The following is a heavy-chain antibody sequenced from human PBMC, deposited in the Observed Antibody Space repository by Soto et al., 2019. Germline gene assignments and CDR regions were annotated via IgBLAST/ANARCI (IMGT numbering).Heavy chain of an antibody. CDR2: TYYRSRWYH. CDR3: ARDPGYFYGMDV. J-gene: IGHJ6*02. Sequence: QVQLLQSGPGLVKPSQTLSLTCAISGDSVSSTTSAWNWIRQSPSRGLEWLGRTYYRSRWYHDYAVSVRSRVIINPDTSNTQFSLHLNSVTPEDTAVYYCARDPGYFYGMDVWGQATTVTVSS. CDR1: GDSVSSTTSA. V-gene: IGHV6-1*01.